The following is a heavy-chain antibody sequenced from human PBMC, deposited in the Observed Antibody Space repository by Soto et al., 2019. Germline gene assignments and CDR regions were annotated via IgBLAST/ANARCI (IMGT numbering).Heavy chain of an antibody. D-gene: IGHD3-3*01. CDR2: ISYDGSNK. Sequence: LRLSCAASGFTFSSYGMHWVRQAPGKGLAWVAVISYDGSNKYYADSVKGRFTISRDNSKNTLYLQMNSLRAEDTAVYYCAKDGRAYDFWSALYWGQGTLVTVPQ. J-gene: IGHJ4*02. CDR3: AKDGRAYDFWSALY. V-gene: IGHV3-30*18. CDR1: GFTFSSYG.